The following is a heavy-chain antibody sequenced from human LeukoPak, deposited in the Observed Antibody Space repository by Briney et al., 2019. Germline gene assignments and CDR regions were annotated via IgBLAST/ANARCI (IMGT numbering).Heavy chain of an antibody. CDR2: MKQDGREK. Sequence: PGGSLRLSCVASGFTFTNYWMTWVRQAPGKGLEWVANMKQDGREKYYVDSVKGRFTISRDNAKNTLYLQMNSLRAEDTAVYYCARDLRWLQGPLDYWGQGTLVTVSS. CDR1: GFTFTNYW. V-gene: IGHV3-7*01. D-gene: IGHD5-24*01. CDR3: ARDLRWLQGPLDY. J-gene: IGHJ4*02.